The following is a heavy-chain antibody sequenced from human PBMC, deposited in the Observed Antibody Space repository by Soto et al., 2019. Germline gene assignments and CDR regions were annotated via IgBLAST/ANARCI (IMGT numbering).Heavy chain of an antibody. CDR3: ARHRFNYYDNTVYHYFDY. CDR1: GYTFTSYG. Sequence: QVQLVQSGAEVKKPGASVTVSCKASGYTFTSYGISWVRQAPGQGPEWMGWISGHNGNTNHPQSLQGRITMTTDTSRNTVYMELRSLRSDDTAVYYCARHRFNYYDNTVYHYFDYWGQGTLVTVSS. CDR2: ISGHNGNT. J-gene: IGHJ4*02. V-gene: IGHV1-18*04. D-gene: IGHD3-22*01.